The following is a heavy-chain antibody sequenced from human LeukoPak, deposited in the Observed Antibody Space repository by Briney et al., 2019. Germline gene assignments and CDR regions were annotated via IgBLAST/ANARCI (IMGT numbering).Heavy chain of an antibody. CDR3: ARDQGYYDSSGYLRYFDY. V-gene: IGHV4-4*07. Sequence: PSETLSLTCTVSGGSISSYYWSWIRQPAGKGLEWIGRIYTSGSTNYNPSLKSRVTMSVDTSKNQFSLKLSSVTAADTAVYYCARDQGYYDSSGYLRYFDYWGQGTLVTVSS. D-gene: IGHD3-22*01. CDR2: IYTSGST. J-gene: IGHJ4*02. CDR1: GGSISSYY.